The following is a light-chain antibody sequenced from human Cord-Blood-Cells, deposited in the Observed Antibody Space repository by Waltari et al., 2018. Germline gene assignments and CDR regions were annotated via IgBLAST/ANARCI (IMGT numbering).Light chain of an antibody. CDR3: SSYAGSNNLQV. CDR2: EVS. V-gene: IGLV2-8*01. CDR1: SSDVGGYNY. J-gene: IGLJ2*01. Sequence: QSALTQPPSASGSPGQSVTISCTGTSSDVGGYNYVSWYQQHPGKAPKLMIYEVSKRPAGVPYRFSGSKSGHTASLTVSGLQAEDEADYYCSSYAGSNNLQVFGGGTKLTVL.